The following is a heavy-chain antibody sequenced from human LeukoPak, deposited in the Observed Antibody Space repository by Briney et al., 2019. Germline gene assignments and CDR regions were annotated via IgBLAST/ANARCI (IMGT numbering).Heavy chain of an antibody. V-gene: IGHV4-30-4*01. J-gene: IGHJ4*02. CDR2: IYYSGST. D-gene: IGHD2-15*01. CDR1: GGSISSGDYY. CDR3: ATTTGGSSHFDF. Sequence: SETLSLTCTVSGGSISSGDYYWSWIRQPPGKGLEWIGYIYYSGSTYYNPSLKSRVTISVDTSKNQFSLKLSSVTAADTAVYYCATTTGGSSHFDFWGQGTLVTVSS.